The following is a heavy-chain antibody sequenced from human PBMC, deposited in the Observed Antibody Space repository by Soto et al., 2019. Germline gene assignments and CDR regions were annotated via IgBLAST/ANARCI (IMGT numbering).Heavy chain of an antibody. CDR1: GLTFTRSA. Sequence: ASVKVSCKASGLTFTRSAVQWVRQARGQRLEWIGWIVVGSGNTNYAQKFQERITITRDMSTTTAYMELSGLRSEDTAVYYCAEDHDFLSGQYKFDYWGQGTLVTVSS. J-gene: IGHJ4*02. CDR2: IVVGSGNT. D-gene: IGHD3-3*01. V-gene: IGHV1-58*01. CDR3: AEDHDFLSGQYKFDY.